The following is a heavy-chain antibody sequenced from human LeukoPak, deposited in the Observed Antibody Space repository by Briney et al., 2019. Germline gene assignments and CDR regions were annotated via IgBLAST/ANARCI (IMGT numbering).Heavy chain of an antibody. CDR3: ARDPYSGNYGAYYYYYMDV. CDR1: GFTFSSYN. Sequence: GGSLRLSCAASGFTFSSYNMNWVRQAPGKGLEWVSSITSSSNYIYYADSVKGRFTISRDNAKNSLYLQMDSLRVEDTAEYYCARDPYSGNYGAYYYYYMDVWGKGTTVTISS. CDR2: ITSSSNYI. J-gene: IGHJ6*03. D-gene: IGHD1-26*01. V-gene: IGHV3-21*06.